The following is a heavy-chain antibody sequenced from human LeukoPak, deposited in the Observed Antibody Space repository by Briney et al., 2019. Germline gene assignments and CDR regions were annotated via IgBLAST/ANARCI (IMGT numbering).Heavy chain of an antibody. J-gene: IGHJ4*02. CDR1: GGSFSGYY. D-gene: IGHD2-2*01. CDR3: ARSPAYCSSTSCYDKFDY. Sequence: WETLSLTCAVYGGSFSGYYWSWIRQPPGKGLEWFGEINHSGSTNYNPSLKSRVTISVDTSKNQFLLKLSSVTAADTALYYCARSPAYCSSTSCYDKFDYWGQGTLVTVSS. CDR2: INHSGST. V-gene: IGHV4-34*01.